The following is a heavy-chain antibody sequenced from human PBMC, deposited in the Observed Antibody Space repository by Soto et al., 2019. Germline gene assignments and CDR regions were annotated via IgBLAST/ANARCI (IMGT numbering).Heavy chain of an antibody. D-gene: IGHD1-1*01. J-gene: IGHJ6*03. CDR3: ARDGLPLGRPGYYYYYMDV. CDR2: INAGNGNT. Sequence: ASVKVSCKASGYTFTSYAMHWVRQAPGQRLEWMGWINAGNGNTKYSQKFQGRVTITRDTSAGTAYMELSSLRSEDTAVYYCARDGLPLGRPGYYYYYMDVWGKGTTVTVSS. V-gene: IGHV1-3*01. CDR1: GYTFTSYA.